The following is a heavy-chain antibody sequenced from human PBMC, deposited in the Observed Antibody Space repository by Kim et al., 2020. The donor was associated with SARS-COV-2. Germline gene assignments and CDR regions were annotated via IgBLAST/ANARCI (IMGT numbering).Heavy chain of an antibody. V-gene: IGHV1-69*01. CDR2: GTA. Sequence: GTANYARKFQGRVTITADESTSTAYMELSSLRSEDTAVYYCARGDSAFDIWGQGTMVTVSS. CDR3: ARGDSAFDI. J-gene: IGHJ3*02.